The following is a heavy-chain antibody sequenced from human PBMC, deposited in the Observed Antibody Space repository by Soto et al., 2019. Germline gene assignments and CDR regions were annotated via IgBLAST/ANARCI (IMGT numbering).Heavy chain of an antibody. CDR3: ARDLENCSGGSCATTLDY. V-gene: IGHV1-69*06. J-gene: IGHJ4*02. Sequence: QVQLVQSGAEVKKPGSSVKVSCKASGGTFSSYAISWVRQAPGQGLEWMGGIIPIFGTANYAQKFQGRVTIPADKSTSTAYMELSSLRSEDTAVYYCARDLENCSGGSCATTLDYWGQGTLVTVSS. CDR2: IIPIFGTA. D-gene: IGHD2-15*01. CDR1: GGTFSSYA.